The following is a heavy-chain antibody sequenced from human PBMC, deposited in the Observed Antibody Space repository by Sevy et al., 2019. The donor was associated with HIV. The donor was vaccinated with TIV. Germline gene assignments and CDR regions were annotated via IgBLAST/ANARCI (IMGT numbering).Heavy chain of an antibody. Sequence: GGSLRLSCAVSGFRFNTYVMSWVRQAPGKGLEWVSTIFRGGDGTYYADSVKGRFTISRDNSKDTVYLQLSSLRADDTAVYYCAGALYDSSGSFDALDIWGQGTMVTVSS. CDR1: GFRFNTYV. CDR3: AGALYDSSGSFDALDI. CDR2: IFRGGDGT. V-gene: IGHV3-23*01. J-gene: IGHJ3*02. D-gene: IGHD3-22*01.